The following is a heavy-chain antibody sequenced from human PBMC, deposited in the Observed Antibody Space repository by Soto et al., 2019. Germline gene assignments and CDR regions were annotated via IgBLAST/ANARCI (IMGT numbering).Heavy chain of an antibody. CDR3: ARDPVGAIDAFDI. CDR2: INPNSGGT. D-gene: IGHD1-26*01. CDR1: GFTFSSYA. J-gene: IGHJ3*02. Sequence: TGGSLRLSCAASGFTFSSYAMSWVRQAPGQGLEWMGWINPNSGGTNYAQKFQGWVTMTRDTSISTAYMELSRLRSDDTAVYYCARDPVGAIDAFDIWGQGTMVTVSS. V-gene: IGHV1-2*04.